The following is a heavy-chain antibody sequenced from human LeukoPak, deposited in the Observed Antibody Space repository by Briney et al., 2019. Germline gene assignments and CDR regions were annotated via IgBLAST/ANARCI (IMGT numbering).Heavy chain of an antibody. J-gene: IGHJ4*02. CDR2: ISGSGGST. V-gene: IGHV3-23*01. CDR3: AKSWLRLGGDY. D-gene: IGHD5-12*01. Sequence: GGSLRLSCAASGFTFSSYAMHRVRQAPGKGLEWLSAISGSGGSTYYADSVKGRFTISRDNSKNTLYLQMNSLRAEDTAVYYCAKSWLRLGGDYWGQGTLVTVSS. CDR1: GFTFSSYA.